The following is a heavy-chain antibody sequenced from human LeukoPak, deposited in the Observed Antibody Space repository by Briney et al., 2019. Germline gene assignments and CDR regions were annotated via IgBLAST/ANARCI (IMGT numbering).Heavy chain of an antibody. CDR1: GFTFSSHW. V-gene: IGHV3-7*01. D-gene: IGHD3-22*01. CDR3: ARDSITMREIGVLIYFDN. CDR2: IKPDGSEK. Sequence: GGSLRLSCAASGFTFSSHWMSWVRQAPGKGLEWVANIKPDGSEKYPVDSVKGRFTISRDNSKNTLYLQMDSLRTEDTALYYCARDSITMREIGVLIYFDNWGQGTLVTVSS. J-gene: IGHJ4*02.